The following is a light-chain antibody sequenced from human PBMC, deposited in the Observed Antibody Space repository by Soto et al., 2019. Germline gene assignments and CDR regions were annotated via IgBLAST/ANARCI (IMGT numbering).Light chain of an antibody. CDR2: WAS. J-gene: IGKJ1*01. CDR3: QQYYSAPTWT. V-gene: IGKV4-1*01. Sequence: VMTQSTEYLSVSLGERATLNCKSSQSVLYSSNNKNYLGWYQQKPGQPPKLLIYWASTRQSGVPDRFSGSGSGTDFTLTISSLQAEDVAVYYCQQYYSAPTWTFGQGSNVDIK. CDR1: QSVLYSSNNKNY.